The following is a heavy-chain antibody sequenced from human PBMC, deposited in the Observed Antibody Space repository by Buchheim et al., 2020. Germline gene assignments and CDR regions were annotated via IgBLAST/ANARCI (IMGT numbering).Heavy chain of an antibody. CDR1: GYTFTGYY. CDR3: ARMSIAGLDPNFY. CDR2: INPNSGGP. D-gene: IGHD6-6*01. J-gene: IGHJ4*02. Sequence: QVQLVQSGAEVKKPGASVKVSCKASGYTFTGYYMHWVRQAPGQGLEWMGWINPNSGGPNYAQKFQGRVTMTRDTSISTSYLELSRLRSEDTAVYYRARMSIAGLDPNFYWGQGTL. V-gene: IGHV1-2*02.